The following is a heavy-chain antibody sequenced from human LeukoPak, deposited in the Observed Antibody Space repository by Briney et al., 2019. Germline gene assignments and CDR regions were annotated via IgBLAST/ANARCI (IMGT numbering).Heavy chain of an antibody. V-gene: IGHV1-18*04. J-gene: IGHJ6*03. CDR1: GYTFTSYY. CDR2: ISAYNGNT. CDR3: AGRKAAGPARVYYYYMDV. D-gene: IGHD1-14*01. Sequence: GSVKVSCKASGYTFTSYYMHWVRQAPGQGLEWMGWISAYNGNTNYAQKLQGRVTMTTDTSTSTAYMELRSLRSDDTAVYYCAGRKAAGPARVYYYYMDVWGKGTTVTISS.